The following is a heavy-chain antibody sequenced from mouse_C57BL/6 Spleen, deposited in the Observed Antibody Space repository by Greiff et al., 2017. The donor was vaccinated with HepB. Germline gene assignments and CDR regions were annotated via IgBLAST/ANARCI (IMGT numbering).Heavy chain of an antibody. CDR3: ARRGYYGSSYWYFDV. V-gene: IGHV1-52*01. Sequence: VQLQQPGAELVRPGSSVKLSCKASGYTFTSYWMHWVKQRPIQGLEWIGNIDPSDSETHYNQKFKDKATLTVDKPSSTAYMQLSSLTSEDSAVYYCARRGYYGSSYWYFDVWGTGTTVTVSS. CDR2: IDPSDSET. D-gene: IGHD1-1*01. CDR1: GYTFTSYW. J-gene: IGHJ1*03.